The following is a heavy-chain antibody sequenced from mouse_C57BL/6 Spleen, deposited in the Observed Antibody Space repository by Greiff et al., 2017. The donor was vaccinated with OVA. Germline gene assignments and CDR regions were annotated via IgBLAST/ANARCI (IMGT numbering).Heavy chain of an antibody. CDR1: GYSFTSYY. J-gene: IGHJ4*01. Sequence: LVESGPELVKPGASVKISCKASGYSFTSYYIHWVKQRPGQGLEWIGWIYPGSGNTKYNEKFKGKATLTADTSSSTAYMQLSSLTSEDSAVYYCASSPDFYAMDYWGQGTSVTVSS. CDR3: ASSPDFYAMDY. V-gene: IGHV1-66*01. CDR2: IYPGSGNT.